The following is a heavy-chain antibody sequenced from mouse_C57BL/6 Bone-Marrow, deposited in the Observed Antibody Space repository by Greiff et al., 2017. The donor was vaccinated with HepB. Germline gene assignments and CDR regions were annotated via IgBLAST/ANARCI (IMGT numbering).Heavy chain of an antibody. J-gene: IGHJ2*01. Sequence: VQLQQSGAELVRPGASVKLSCTASGFNIKDDYMHWVKQRPEQGLEWIGWIDPENGDTEYASKFQGKATITADTSSNTAYLQLSSLTSEDTAVYYCTTGSYDYDEDYWGQGTTLTVSS. CDR1: GFNIKDDY. V-gene: IGHV14-4*01. CDR3: TTGSYDYDEDY. CDR2: IDPENGDT. D-gene: IGHD2-4*01.